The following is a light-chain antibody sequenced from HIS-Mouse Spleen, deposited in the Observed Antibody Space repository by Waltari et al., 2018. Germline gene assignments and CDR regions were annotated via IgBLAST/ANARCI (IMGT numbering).Light chain of an antibody. CDR2: AAS. CDR3: QQLNSYPPT. CDR1: QGISSY. J-gene: IGKJ1*01. V-gene: IGKV1-9*01. Sequence: DIQLTQSPSFLSASVGDRVTITCWASQGISSYLAWYQQKPGKAPKLLIYAASTLQSGVPSRFSGSGSGTEVTLTISSLPPEDFATYYCQQLNSYPPTFGQGTKVEIK.